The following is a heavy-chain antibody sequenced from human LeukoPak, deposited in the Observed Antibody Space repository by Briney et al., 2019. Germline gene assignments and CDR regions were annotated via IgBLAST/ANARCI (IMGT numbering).Heavy chain of an antibody. J-gene: IGHJ3*02. CDR3: ARSLDSSGYYYEGGAFDI. CDR2: INHSGST. CDR1: GGSFSGYY. Sequence: SETLSLTCAVYGGSFSGYYWSWIRQPPGKGLEWIGEINHSGSTNYNPSLKSRVTISVDTSENQFSLKLSSVTAADTAVYYCARSLDSSGYYYEGGAFDIWGQGTMVTVSS. V-gene: IGHV4-34*01. D-gene: IGHD3-22*01.